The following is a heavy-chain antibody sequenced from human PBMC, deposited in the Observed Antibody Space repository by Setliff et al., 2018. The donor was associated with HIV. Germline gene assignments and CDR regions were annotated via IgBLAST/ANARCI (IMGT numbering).Heavy chain of an antibody. J-gene: IGHJ3*02. CDR3: AKMHTAMDPDTFDI. D-gene: IGHD5-18*01. Sequence: PGGSLRLSCAASGFTFNNYGMHWVRQAPGKGLEWVAFIRYDGINKYYGDSVKGRFSISRDNSKNTLYLQMNSLRADDTAIYYCAKMHTAMDPDTFDIWGQGTMVTVSS. V-gene: IGHV3-30*02. CDR2: IRYDGINK. CDR1: GFTFNNYG.